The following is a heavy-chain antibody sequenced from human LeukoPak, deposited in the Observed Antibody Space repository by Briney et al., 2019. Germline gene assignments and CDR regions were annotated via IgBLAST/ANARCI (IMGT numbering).Heavy chain of an antibody. V-gene: IGHV3-7*01. CDR1: EFTFSSYW. J-gene: IGHJ6*03. Sequence: QPGGSLRLSCAASEFTFSSYWMSWVRQAPGKGLEWVANIKQDGSEKYYVDSVKGRFTISRDNAKNSLYLQMNSLRAEDTAVYYCARRGYDRSPYYYYYMDVWGKGTTVTVSS. CDR2: IKQDGSEK. D-gene: IGHD1-14*01. CDR3: ARRGYDRSPYYYYYMDV.